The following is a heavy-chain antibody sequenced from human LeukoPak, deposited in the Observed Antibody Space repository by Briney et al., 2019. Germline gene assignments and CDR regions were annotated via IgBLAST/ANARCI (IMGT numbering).Heavy chain of an antibody. J-gene: IGHJ1*01. CDR1: GFTVSSNY. D-gene: IGHD2-15*01. CDR2: ITASGDST. V-gene: IGHV3-23*01. Sequence: GGSLRLSCAASGFTVSSNYMSWVRQAPGKGLEWVSAITASGDSTYSADSVKGRFTISRDNSKNTLYLQMNSLRAEDTAVYYCAKGPRDIVVVVAANEYFQHWGQGTLVTVSS. CDR3: AKGPRDIVVVVAANEYFQH.